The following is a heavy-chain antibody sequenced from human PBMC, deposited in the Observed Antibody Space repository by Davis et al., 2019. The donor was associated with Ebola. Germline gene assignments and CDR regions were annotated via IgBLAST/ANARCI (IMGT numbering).Heavy chain of an antibody. CDR2: IYPGDSDT. V-gene: IGHV5-51*01. CDR3: ARSPGRSSGWYFDF. J-gene: IGHJ4*02. CDR1: DLPFSNYW. Sequence: GSTPKISYKASDLPFSNYWIGRGRQMPEKSLDWMGIIYPGDSDTSYSPSFQGQVTISADKSISTAYLQWRSLKASDTAVYYCARSPGRSSGWYFDFWGQGALVTVSS. D-gene: IGHD6-19*01.